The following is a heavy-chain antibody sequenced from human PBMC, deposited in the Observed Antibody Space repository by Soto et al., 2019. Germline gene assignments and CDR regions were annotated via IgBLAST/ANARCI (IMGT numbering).Heavy chain of an antibody. CDR2: IYYSGST. CDR3: ARLGREVQLWLFFDY. CDR1: GGSISSSSYY. V-gene: IGHV4-39*01. Sequence: SETLSLTCTVSGGSISSSSYYWGWIRQPPGKGLEWIGSIYYSGSTYYNPSLKSRVTISVDTSKNQFSLKLSSVTAADTAVYYCARLGREVQLWLFFDYWGQGTLVTVSS. J-gene: IGHJ4*02. D-gene: IGHD5-18*01.